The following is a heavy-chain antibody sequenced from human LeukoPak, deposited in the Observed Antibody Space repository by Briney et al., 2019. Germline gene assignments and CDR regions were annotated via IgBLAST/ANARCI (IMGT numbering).Heavy chain of an antibody. Sequence: SETLSLTCTVSGGSISSSSYYWGWIRQPPGKGLEWIGSIYYSGSTYYNPSLKSRVTISVDTSKNQFSLKLSSVTAADTAVYYCARVWLSWQGTMVRAVNAFDIWGQGTMVTVSS. CDR3: ARVWLSWQGTMVRAVNAFDI. CDR1: GGSISSSSYY. J-gene: IGHJ3*02. V-gene: IGHV4-39*07. D-gene: IGHD3-10*01. CDR2: IYYSGST.